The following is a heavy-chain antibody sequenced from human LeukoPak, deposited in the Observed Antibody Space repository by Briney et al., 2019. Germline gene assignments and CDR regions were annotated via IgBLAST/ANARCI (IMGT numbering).Heavy chain of an antibody. Sequence: SETLSLTCDVCGGSFSGYYWSWIRQPPGKGLEWIGEINHSGSTNYNPSLKSQVTISVDTSKNQFSLKLSSVTAADTAVYYCARTGIQLWLRGPFDYWGQGTLVTVSS. CDR2: INHSGST. V-gene: IGHV4-34*01. CDR1: GGSFSGYY. CDR3: ARTGIQLWLRGPFDY. D-gene: IGHD5-18*01. J-gene: IGHJ4*02.